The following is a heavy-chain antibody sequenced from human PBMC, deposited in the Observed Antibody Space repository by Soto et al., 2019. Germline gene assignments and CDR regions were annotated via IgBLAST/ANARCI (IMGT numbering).Heavy chain of an antibody. D-gene: IGHD2-15*01. CDR2: IYHSGST. CDR3: ARTVGYCSGGSCYSVWFDP. CDR1: GGSISSGGYS. J-gene: IGHJ5*02. Sequence: SETLSLTCAVSGGSISSGGYSWSWIRQPPGKGLEWIGYIYHSGSTYYNPSLKSRVTISVDRSKNQFSLKLSSVTAADTAVYYCARTVGYCSGGSCYSVWFDPWGQGTLVTVSS. V-gene: IGHV4-30-2*01.